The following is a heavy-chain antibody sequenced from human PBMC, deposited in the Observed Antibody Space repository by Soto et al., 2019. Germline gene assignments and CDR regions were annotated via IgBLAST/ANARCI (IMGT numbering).Heavy chain of an antibody. Sequence: PSGTLSLTCTVTGVSICGGYSYWNLISQPPGKGLEWIGYIYYSGSTYYNPSLKCRVTISVDTSKNQFSLKLSSVTAADTAVYYCARDCVAGGSGSYGMDVWGQGTTVS. CDR3: ARDCVAGGSGSYGMDV. J-gene: IGHJ6*02. CDR2: IYYSGST. CDR1: GVSICGGYSY. V-gene: IGHV4-30-4*02. D-gene: IGHD3-10*01.